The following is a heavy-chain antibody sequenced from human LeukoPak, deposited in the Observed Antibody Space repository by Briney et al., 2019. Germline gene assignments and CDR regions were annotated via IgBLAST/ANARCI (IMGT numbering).Heavy chain of an antibody. D-gene: IGHD3-10*01. CDR3: AREDYYGSGSPTLLDY. V-gene: IGHV3-20*04. CDR1: GFTFDDYG. J-gene: IGHJ4*02. Sequence: GGSLRLSCAASGFTFDDYGMSWVRQATGKGLEWVSGINWNGGRTGYADSVKGRFTISRDNAKNSLYLQMSSLRAEDTALYYCAREDYYGSGSPTLLDYWGQGTPVTVSS. CDR2: INWNGGRT.